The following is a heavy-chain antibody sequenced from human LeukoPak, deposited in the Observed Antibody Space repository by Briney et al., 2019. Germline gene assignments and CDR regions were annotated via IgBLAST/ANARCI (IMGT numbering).Heavy chain of an antibody. CDR1: GFTFSSYS. CDR2: ISSSSSYI. J-gene: IGHJ4*02. V-gene: IGHV3-21*01. D-gene: IGHD3-9*01. CDR3: ASYYDILTGYFGSGFDY. Sequence: GGSLRLSCAASGFTFSSYSMNWVRQAPGKVLEWVSSISSSSSYIYYADSVKGRFTISRDNAKNSLYLQMNSLRAEDTAVYYCASYYDILTGYFGSGFDYWGQGTLVTVSS.